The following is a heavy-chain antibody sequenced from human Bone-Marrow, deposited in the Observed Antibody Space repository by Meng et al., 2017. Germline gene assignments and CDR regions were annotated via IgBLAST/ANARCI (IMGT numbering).Heavy chain of an antibody. Sequence: GGSLRLSCAASGFTFSNYWMSWVRQAPGKGLEWVANIKYDGTEKYYVDSVKGRFTISRDNAKTSLYLHMNSLRGEDTAVYYCARDSPSMYTDGPDAFDIWGQGTMVTVSS. CDR2: IKYDGTEK. D-gene: IGHD6-6*01. CDR3: ARDSPSMYTDGPDAFDI. J-gene: IGHJ3*02. CDR1: GFTFSNYW. V-gene: IGHV3-7*01.